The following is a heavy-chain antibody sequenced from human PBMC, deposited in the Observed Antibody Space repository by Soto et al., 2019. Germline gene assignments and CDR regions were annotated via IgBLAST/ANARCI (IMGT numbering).Heavy chain of an antibody. D-gene: IGHD1-26*01. J-gene: IGHJ4*02. CDR1: GFTFSSYT. CDR2: INPSGGSI. CDR3: AKDRDVGGLL. Sequence: PGGSLRLSCAASGFTFSSYTMNWVRQAPGKGLEWVSGINPSGGSIYHADSVEGRFTISRDKSKNTVDLQMNSLRAEDTAVYYCAKDRDVGGLLWGQGTLVTVSS. V-gene: IGHV3-23*01.